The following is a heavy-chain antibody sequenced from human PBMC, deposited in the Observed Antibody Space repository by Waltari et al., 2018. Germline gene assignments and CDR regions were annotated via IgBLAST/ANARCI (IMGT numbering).Heavy chain of an antibody. CDR3: ARDSGYNFLYYFDL. Sequence: QVQLQESGPGLVKPSQTLSLTCTVAGASLSSGRSCGTWTRQPAGKTLEWVGRFCTSGSSNSNPSLKSRVTVSVDTSKNQFSLRLTSVTAADTAVYYCARDSGYNFLYYFDLWGQGVRVTVSS. J-gene: IGHJ4*02. V-gene: IGHV4-61*02. CDR2: FCTSGSS. D-gene: IGHD5-12*01. CDR1: GASLSSGRSC.